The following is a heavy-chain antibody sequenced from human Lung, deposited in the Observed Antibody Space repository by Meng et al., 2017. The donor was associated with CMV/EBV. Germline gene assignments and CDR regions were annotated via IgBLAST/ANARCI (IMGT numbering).Heavy chain of an antibody. CDR1: GFDFSTYS. D-gene: IGHD4-11*01. CDR2: ISSSSSYI. V-gene: IGHV3-21*06. J-gene: IGHJ4*02. Sequence: GESLKISCLGSGFDFSTYSMNWFRQAPGKGPECVSSISSSSSYIYYADSVKGRFTVSRNNANDSLYLQMNSLRAEDTGVYYCARDRQNSNYGSTDYWGQGTLVTVSS. CDR3: ARDRQNSNYGSTDY.